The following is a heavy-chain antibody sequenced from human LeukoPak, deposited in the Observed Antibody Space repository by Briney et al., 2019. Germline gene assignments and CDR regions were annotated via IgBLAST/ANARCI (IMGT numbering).Heavy chain of an antibody. J-gene: IGHJ4*02. D-gene: IGHD5-24*01. CDR3: ARERGGRWLQDFDY. CDR1: GGSISSYY. CDR2: IYSSGST. Sequence: SETLSLTCIVSGGSISSYYWTWIRQSPGKGLEWIGSIYSSGSTYYNPSLSSRVTISEDTSKNQFSLRLSSVTAADTAVYYCARERGGRWLQDFDYWGQGTLVTVSS. V-gene: IGHV4-59*12.